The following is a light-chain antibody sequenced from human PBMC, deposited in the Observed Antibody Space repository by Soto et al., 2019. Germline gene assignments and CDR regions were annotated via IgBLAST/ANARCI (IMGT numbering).Light chain of an antibody. J-gene: IGKJ2*01. CDR2: DAS. CDR3: HLYGSSHVT. CDR1: QSVSSNS. V-gene: IGKV3-20*01. Sequence: EIVLAQSPGTLSLSPGESATLSCRASQSVSSNSLAWYQQKPGQAPRLLIYDASRRATGIPDRFSAGGSGTDFTLAISRLEPEDFAVYYCHLYGSSHVTFGQGIKVEVK.